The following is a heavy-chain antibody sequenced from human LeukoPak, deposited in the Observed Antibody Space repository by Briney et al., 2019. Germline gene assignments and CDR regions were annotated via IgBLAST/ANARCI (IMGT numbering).Heavy chain of an antibody. V-gene: IGHV4-59*08. D-gene: IGHD3-22*01. CDR1: GGSISSYY. J-gene: IGHJ4*02. CDR2: IYYSGST. CDR3: ASATLGYYDSSGYYAY. Sequence: SETLSLTCTVSGGSISSYYWSWIRQPPGKGLEWIGYIYYSGSTNYNPSLKSRVTISVDTSKNQFSLKLSSVTAADTAVYYCASATLGYYDSSGYYAYWGQGTLVTVSS.